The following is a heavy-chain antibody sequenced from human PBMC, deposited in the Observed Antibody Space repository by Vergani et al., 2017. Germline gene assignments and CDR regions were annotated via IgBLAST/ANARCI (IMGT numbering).Heavy chain of an antibody. Sequence: QVQLVESGGGVVQPGRSLRLSCAASGFTFSNYAMHWVRQAPGKGLEWVAVISYDGTYKYYADSVKGRFTISRDNSKNTLYLQLNSLRAEDTAVYFCARDSEDSTILNAFDIWGQGTMVTVSS. CDR2: ISYDGTYK. D-gene: IGHD2-15*01. J-gene: IGHJ3*02. CDR1: GFTFSNYA. V-gene: IGHV3-30*04. CDR3: ARDSEDSTILNAFDI.